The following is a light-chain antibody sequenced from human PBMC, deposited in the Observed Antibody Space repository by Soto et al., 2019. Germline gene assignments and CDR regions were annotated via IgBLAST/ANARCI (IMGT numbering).Light chain of an antibody. J-gene: IGKJ5*01. CDR1: QSVSSN. V-gene: IGKV3-15*01. CDR2: GAS. CDR3: QQYNNWHPIT. Sequence: EILMTQSPGTLALSAGERATLSCRASQSVSSNLAWYQQKPGQAPRLLIHGASTRATGIPARFSGSGSGTEFSLTISSLQYEDFAVYYCQQYNNWHPITFGQRTRLEIK.